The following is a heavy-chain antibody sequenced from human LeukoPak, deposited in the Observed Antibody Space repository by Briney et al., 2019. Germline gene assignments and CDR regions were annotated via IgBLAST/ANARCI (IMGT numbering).Heavy chain of an antibody. J-gene: IGHJ6*03. D-gene: IGHD5/OR15-5a*01. CDR2: INWNGGST. Sequence: GGSLRLSCGVSGFTFDDYGMNWVRQAPGKGLEWVSGINWNGGSTGYAGSVKGRFTISRDNAKNSLYLQMNSLRAEDTALYYCARVYELREEDYYYYYMDVWGKGTTVTVSS. V-gene: IGHV3-20*04. CDR1: GFTFDDYG. CDR3: ARVYELREEDYYYYYMDV.